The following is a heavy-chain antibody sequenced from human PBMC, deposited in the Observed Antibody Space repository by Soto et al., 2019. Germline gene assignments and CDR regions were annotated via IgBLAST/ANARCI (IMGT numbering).Heavy chain of an antibody. V-gene: IGHV4-59*01. J-gene: IGHJ4*02. Sequence: SETLSLTCSASGGSMRDYYWSWIRQSPGKGPEWIGYIYYSGNTNYNPSLKSRVTISVDMPKSLFSLKLNSVTAADTAVYYCARQLGLWQPLDYWGRGTLVTVSS. CDR3: ARQLGLWQPLDY. CDR2: IYYSGNT. CDR1: GGSMRDYY. D-gene: IGHD1-1*01.